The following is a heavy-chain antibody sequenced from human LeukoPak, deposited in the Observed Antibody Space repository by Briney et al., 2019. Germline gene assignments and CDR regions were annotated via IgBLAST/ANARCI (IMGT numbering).Heavy chain of an antibody. D-gene: IGHD2-2*01. J-gene: IGHJ5*02. CDR3: ARSCSSTSCHPNNWFDP. CDR1: GYTFTSYG. V-gene: IGHV1-18*01. CDR2: ISAYNGNT. Sequence: ASVKVSCKASGYTFTSYGISWVRQAPGQGLEWMGWISAYNGNTNYAQKLQGRVTMTTDTSTSTAYMELRSLRSDDTAVYYCARSCSSTSCHPNNWFDPWGQGTLVTVSS.